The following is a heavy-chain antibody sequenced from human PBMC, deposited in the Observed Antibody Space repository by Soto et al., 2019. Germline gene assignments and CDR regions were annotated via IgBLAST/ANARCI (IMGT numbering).Heavy chain of an antibody. D-gene: IGHD2-15*01. Sequence: EVQLVESGGGLVQPGGSLRLSCVVSGFTFSNYWMHWVRQAPGKGLEWVSRIDTDATSTTYADSVEGRFAISRDNARNTLYLQMHSLRDEDTAVYYCARDRCSGGSCYLGSPFDYWGQGTLVTVSS. J-gene: IGHJ4*02. CDR2: IDTDATST. V-gene: IGHV3-74*03. CDR3: ARDRCSGGSCYLGSPFDY. CDR1: GFTFSNYW.